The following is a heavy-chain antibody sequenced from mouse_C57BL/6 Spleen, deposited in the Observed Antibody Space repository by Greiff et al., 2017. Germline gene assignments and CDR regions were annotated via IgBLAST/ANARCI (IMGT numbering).Heavy chain of an antibody. CDR3: FNSSAWFAY. CDR1: GYTFTDYY. CDR2: INPNNGGT. J-gene: IGHJ3*01. Sequence: VQLQQSGPELVKPGASVRISCKASGYTFTDYYMNWVKQSHGKSLEWIGDINPNNGGTSYNQKFKGKATLTVDKSSSTAYMELRSLTSEDSAVYYCFNSSAWFAYWGQGTLVTVSA. D-gene: IGHD3-1*01. V-gene: IGHV1-26*01.